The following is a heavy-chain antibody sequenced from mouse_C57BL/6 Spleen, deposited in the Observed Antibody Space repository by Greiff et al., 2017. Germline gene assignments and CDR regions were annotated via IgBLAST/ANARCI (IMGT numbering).Heavy chain of an antibody. J-gene: IGHJ2*01. Sequence: VKLMESGPELVKPGASVKISCKASGYAFSSSWMNWVKQRPGKGLEWIGRIYPGDGDTNYNGKFKGKATLTADKSSSTAYMQLSSLTSEDSAVYFCARKGYSNPYYFDYWGQGTTLTVSS. CDR3: ARKGYSNPYYFDY. CDR2: IYPGDGDT. D-gene: IGHD2-5*01. CDR1: GYAFSSSW. V-gene: IGHV1-82*01.